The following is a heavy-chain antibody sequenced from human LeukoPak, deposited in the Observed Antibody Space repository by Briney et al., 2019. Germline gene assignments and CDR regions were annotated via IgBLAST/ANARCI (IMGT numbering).Heavy chain of an antibody. CDR2: IYYSGST. CDR1: GGSISSSSYY. V-gene: IGHV4-39*07. J-gene: IGHJ3*02. D-gene: IGHD2-15*01. Sequence: SETLSLTCTVSGGSISSSSYYWGWIRQPPGKGLEWIGSIYYSGSTYYNPSLKSRVTISVDTSKNQFSLKLSSVTAADTAVYYCARGDCGGGSCYHDAFDIWGQGTMVTVSS. CDR3: ARGDCGGGSCYHDAFDI.